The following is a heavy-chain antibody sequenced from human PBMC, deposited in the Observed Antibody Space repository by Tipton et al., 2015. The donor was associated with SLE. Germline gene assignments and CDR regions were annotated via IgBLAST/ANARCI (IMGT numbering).Heavy chain of an antibody. V-gene: IGHV4-34*01. D-gene: IGHD3-3*01. CDR1: GGSFSGYY. J-gene: IGHJ3*02. CDR2: INHSGST. Sequence: TLSLTCAVYGGSFSGYYWSWIRQPPGKGLEWIGEINHSGSTNYNPSLKSRVTISVDTSKNQFSLKLSSVTAADTAVYYCAVRDFWSPEGAFDIWGQGTMVTVSS. CDR3: AVRDFWSPEGAFDI.